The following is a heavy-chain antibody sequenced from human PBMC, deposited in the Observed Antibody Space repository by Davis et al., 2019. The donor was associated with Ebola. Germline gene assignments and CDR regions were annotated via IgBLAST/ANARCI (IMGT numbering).Heavy chain of an antibody. Sequence: ASVKVSCKASGYTFASFGFSWVRQAPGQGPEWMGWISTYSGNTNYAQKLQGRVIMTTDTSTSTAYMELSSLRSEDTAVYYCARTSVRRNGGSGPSESYYYGMDVWGQGTTVTVSS. CDR2: ISTYSGNT. CDR1: GYTFASFG. J-gene: IGHJ6*02. V-gene: IGHV1-18*04. D-gene: IGHD3-10*01. CDR3: ARTSVRRNGGSGPSESYYYGMDV.